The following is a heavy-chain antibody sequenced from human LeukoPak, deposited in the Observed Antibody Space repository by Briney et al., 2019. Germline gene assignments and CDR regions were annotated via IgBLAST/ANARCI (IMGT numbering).Heavy chain of an antibody. CDR2: ITGSGGGT. V-gene: IGHV3-23*01. J-gene: IGHJ4*02. CDR3: AKGDPGITRDY. D-gene: IGHD3-10*01. CDR1: GITFSSYA. Sequence: GGSLRLSCAASGITFSSYAMSWVRQAPGKGLEWVSSITGSGGGTYHAGSVKGRFTISRANSKNTLYLQMNSLRAEDTAVYYCAKGDPGITRDYWGQGTLVTVSS.